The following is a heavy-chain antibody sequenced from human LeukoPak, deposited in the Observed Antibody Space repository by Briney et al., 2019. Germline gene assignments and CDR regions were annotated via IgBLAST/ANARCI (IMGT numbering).Heavy chain of an antibody. CDR3: ARDAQYSSGWYDDY. D-gene: IGHD6-19*01. CDR2: ISESGGVT. V-gene: IGHV3-23*01. Sequence: GGSLRLSCAASGFTFRIYDMSWVRQAPGKGLEWVSGISESGGVTYYADSVKGRFTISRDNSKNTLYLQMNSLRAEDTAVYYCARDAQYSSGWYDDYWGQGTLVTVSS. CDR1: GFTFRIYD. J-gene: IGHJ4*02.